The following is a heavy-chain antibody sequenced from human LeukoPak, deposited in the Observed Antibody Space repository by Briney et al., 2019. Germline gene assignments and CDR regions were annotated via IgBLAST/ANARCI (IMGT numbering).Heavy chain of an antibody. Sequence: SETLSLTCTVSGGSISSGGYYWSWIRQPPGKGLEWIGYIYYSGSTNYNPSLKSRVTISVDTSKNQFSLKLSSVTAADTAVYYCARHIIGYHWFDPWGQGTLVTVSS. J-gene: IGHJ5*02. V-gene: IGHV4-61*08. CDR2: IYYSGST. CDR3: ARHIIGYHWFDP. CDR1: GGSISSGGYY. D-gene: IGHD1-14*01.